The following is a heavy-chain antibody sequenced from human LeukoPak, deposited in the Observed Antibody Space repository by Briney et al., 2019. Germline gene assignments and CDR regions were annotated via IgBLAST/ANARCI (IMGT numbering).Heavy chain of an antibody. D-gene: IGHD3-22*01. CDR1: GYTFTNYD. CDR2: MYPNSGNT. V-gene: IGHV1-8*02. Sequence: ASVKVSCKASGYTFTNYDVNWVRQATGQGLEWMGWMYPNSGNTGYAQKFQGRVTMTRSTSISTAYMELSSLRSEDTAVYYCARFFYDSSGYYFDYWGQGTLVTVSS. J-gene: IGHJ4*02. CDR3: ARFFYDSSGYYFDY.